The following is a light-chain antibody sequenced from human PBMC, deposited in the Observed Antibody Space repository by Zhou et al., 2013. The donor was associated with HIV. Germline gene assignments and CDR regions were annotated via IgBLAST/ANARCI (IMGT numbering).Light chain of an antibody. V-gene: IGKV1-5*03. CDR2: QTS. Sequence: DIQMTQSPSTVSASVGDRVTITCRASQNINMWLAWYQQKPGKAPKLLIYQTSNLESGVPSRFSGSGSATEFSLTISSLHPDDFATYYCQQYGTYPWSFGQGTKVEIK. CDR3: QQYGTYPWS. J-gene: IGKJ1*01. CDR1: QNINMW.